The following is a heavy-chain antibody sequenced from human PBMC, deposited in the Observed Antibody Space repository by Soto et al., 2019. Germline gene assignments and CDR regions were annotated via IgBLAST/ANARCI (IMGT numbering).Heavy chain of an antibody. Sequence: PSETLSVTCPVSGGSISSGCYYWSWIRQHPGKGLEWIGYIYYSGSTYYNPSLKSRVTISVDTSKNQFSLKLSSVTAADTAVYYCASNYGSGSYYTASSFDYWGQGTLVTVSS. V-gene: IGHV4-31*03. CDR2: IYYSGST. D-gene: IGHD3-10*01. CDR1: GGSISSGCYY. J-gene: IGHJ4*02. CDR3: ASNYGSGSYYTASSFDY.